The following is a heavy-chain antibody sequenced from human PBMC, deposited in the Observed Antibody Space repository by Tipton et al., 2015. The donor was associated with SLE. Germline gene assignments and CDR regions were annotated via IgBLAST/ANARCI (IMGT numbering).Heavy chain of an antibody. Sequence: TLSLTCTVSGGSVSSSSYYWSWIRQPPGKGLEWIGYIYYSGSTNYNPSLKSRVTISVDTSKNQFSLKLSSVTAADTAVYYCARCPSSSGYYHHFDYWGQGTLVTVSS. J-gene: IGHJ4*02. CDR1: GGSVSSSSYY. D-gene: IGHD3-22*01. CDR2: IYYSGST. CDR3: ARCPSSSGYYHHFDY. V-gene: IGHV4-61*01.